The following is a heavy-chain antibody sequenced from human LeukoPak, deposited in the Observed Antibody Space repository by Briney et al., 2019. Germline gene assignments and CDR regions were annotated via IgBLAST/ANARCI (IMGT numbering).Heavy chain of an antibody. V-gene: IGHV1-18*01. J-gene: IGHJ4*02. Sequence: ASVKVSCKASGYTSTSYGISWVRQAPGQGLEWMGWISAYNGNTNYAQKLQGRVTMTTDTSTSTAYMELRSLRSDDTAVYYCARFRFYYYDSSGYYQYYFDYWGQGTLVTVSS. CDR2: ISAYNGNT. CDR3: ARFRFYYYDSSGYYQYYFDY. D-gene: IGHD3-22*01. CDR1: GYTSTSYG.